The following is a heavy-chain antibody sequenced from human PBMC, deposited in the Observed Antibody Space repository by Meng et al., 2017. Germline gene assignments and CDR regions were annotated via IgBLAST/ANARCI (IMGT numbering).Heavy chain of an antibody. CDR3: ARDRALYSSGWYRTSQH. J-gene: IGHJ1*01. D-gene: IGHD6-19*01. CDR2: ISYDGSNK. V-gene: IGHV3-30*04. CDR1: GFTFSSYA. Sequence: SLKISCAASGFTFSSYAMHWVRQAPGKGLEWVAVISYDGSNKYYADSVKGRFTISRDNSKNTLYLQMNSLRAEDTAVYYCARDRALYSSGWYRTSQHWGQGTLVTVSS.